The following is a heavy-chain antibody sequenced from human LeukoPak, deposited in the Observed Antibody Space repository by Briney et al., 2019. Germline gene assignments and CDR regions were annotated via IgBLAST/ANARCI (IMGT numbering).Heavy chain of an antibody. CDR2: INPNSGGT. D-gene: IGHD3-16*01. V-gene: IGHV1-2*02. J-gene: IGHJ4*02. CDR1: GYTFTSYD. Sequence: ASVKVSCKASGYTFTSYDINWVRQATGQGLEWMGWINPNSGGTNYAQKFRGRVTMTRDTSISTASMDLSRLRSDDTAVFYCARGGLGAPFDYWGQGTLVTVSS. CDR3: ARGGLGAPFDY.